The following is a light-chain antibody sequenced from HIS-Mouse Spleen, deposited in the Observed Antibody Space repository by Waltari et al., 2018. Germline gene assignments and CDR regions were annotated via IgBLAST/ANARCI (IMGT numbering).Light chain of an antibody. CDR3: YSAADNSGV. J-gene: IGLJ2*01. Sequence: SYELTQPSSVSVSPGQTARITCSGDVLAKKYARWFQQKPGQAPVLVIYKDSERPSGIPERFSCSSSGTTVTLTISGAQVEDEADYYCYSAADNSGVFGGGTKLTVL. V-gene: IGLV3-27*01. CDR2: KDS. CDR1: VLAKKY.